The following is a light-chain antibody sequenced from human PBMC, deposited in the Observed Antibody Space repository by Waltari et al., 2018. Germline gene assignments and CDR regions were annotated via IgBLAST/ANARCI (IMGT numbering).Light chain of an antibody. Sequence: DIRMTQSPSSLSASVGDRVTITCRASESISNYLNWYQQKPGRAPKLLIYTASSLESDVPARFSASGYGTDFTLTISSLQPEDVATYYCQQSYLTLYTFGQGTKLEIK. CDR2: TAS. J-gene: IGKJ2*01. CDR1: ESISNY. CDR3: QQSYLTLYT. V-gene: IGKV1-39*01.